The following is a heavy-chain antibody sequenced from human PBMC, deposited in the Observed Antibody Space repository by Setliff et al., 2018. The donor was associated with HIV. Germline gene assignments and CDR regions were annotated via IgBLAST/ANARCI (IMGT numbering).Heavy chain of an antibody. J-gene: IGHJ3*02. CDR1: GYTFTGYY. Sequence: ASVKVSCKASGYTFTGYYVHWVRQAPGQGIEWVGRINPNSGDTNYAQKFQGRVTMTRDTSISTAYMELSRLRSDDTAVYYCARRGRQQSDAFDIWGQGTMVTVSS. V-gene: IGHV1-2*06. CDR2: INPNSGDT. CDR3: ARRGRQQSDAFDI. D-gene: IGHD6-13*01.